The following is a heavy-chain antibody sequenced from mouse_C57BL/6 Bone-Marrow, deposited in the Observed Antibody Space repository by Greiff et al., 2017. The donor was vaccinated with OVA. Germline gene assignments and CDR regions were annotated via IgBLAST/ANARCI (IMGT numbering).Heavy chain of an antibody. D-gene: IGHD1-2*01. CDR1: GYTFTDYY. Sequence: EVQLQQSGPVLVKPGASVKMSCKASGYTFTDYYMNWVQQSHGKSLEWIGVINPYNGGTSYNQKFKGKATLTVDKSSSTAYMELNSLTSEDSAVYYCARGYKDYWGQGTTLTVSS. CDR2: INPYNGGT. V-gene: IGHV1-19*01. J-gene: IGHJ2*01. CDR3: ARGYKDY.